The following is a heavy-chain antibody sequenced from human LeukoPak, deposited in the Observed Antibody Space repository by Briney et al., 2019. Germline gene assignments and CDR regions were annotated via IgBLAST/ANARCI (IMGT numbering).Heavy chain of an antibody. CDR2: INRDGSVR. V-gene: IGHV3-7*01. D-gene: IGHD1-26*01. CDR3: ARNLGSQQFDY. J-gene: IGHJ4*02. Sequence: GGSLRLSCAASGFTFNSYWIDWVRQAPGKGLEWVANINRDGSVRNSLDSVKGRFTISRDNTKNSLFLEISSLRAEDTAVYYCARNLGSQQFDYWGQGTLVTVSS. CDR1: GFTFNSYW.